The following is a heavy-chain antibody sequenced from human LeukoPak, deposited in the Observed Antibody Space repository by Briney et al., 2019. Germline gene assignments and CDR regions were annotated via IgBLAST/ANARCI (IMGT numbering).Heavy chain of an antibody. Sequence: SVKVSCKASGVTFSSYAISWVRQAPGQGLEWMGGIIPIFGTANYAQEFQGRVTITTDESTSTAYMELSSLRSEDTAVYYCAKGIYGDSLGYWGQGTLVTVSS. CDR2: IIPIFGTA. J-gene: IGHJ4*02. V-gene: IGHV1-69*05. CDR1: GVTFSSYA. CDR3: AKGIYGDSLGY. D-gene: IGHD4-17*01.